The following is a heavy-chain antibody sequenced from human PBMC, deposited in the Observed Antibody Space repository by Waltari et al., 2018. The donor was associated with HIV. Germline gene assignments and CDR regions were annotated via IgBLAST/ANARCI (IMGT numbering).Heavy chain of an antibody. CDR2: IKQDGSEK. D-gene: IGHD3-3*01. V-gene: IGHV3-7*01. J-gene: IGHJ6*02. CDR3: ARITIFGVVNDYGMDV. CDR1: GFTFSSYW. Sequence: EVQLVESGGGLVQPGGSLRLSCAASGFTFSSYWMSWVRQAPGKRLEWVANIKQDGSEKYYVDSVKGRFTISRDNAKNSLYLQMNSLRAEDTAVYYCARITIFGVVNDYGMDVWGQGTTVTVSS.